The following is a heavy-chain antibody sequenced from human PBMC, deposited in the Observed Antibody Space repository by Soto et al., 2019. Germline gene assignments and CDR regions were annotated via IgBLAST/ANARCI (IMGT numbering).Heavy chain of an antibody. CDR1: GYTFTGYY. V-gene: IGHV1-2*04. Sequence: ASVKVSCKASGYTFTGYYMHWVRQAPGQGLEWMGWINPNSGGTNYAQKFQGWVTMTRDTSISTAYMELSRLRSDDTAVYYCARSVDCSSTSCYSRFDYWGQGTLVTVSS. CDR2: INPNSGGT. CDR3: ARSVDCSSTSCYSRFDY. D-gene: IGHD2-2*02. J-gene: IGHJ4*02.